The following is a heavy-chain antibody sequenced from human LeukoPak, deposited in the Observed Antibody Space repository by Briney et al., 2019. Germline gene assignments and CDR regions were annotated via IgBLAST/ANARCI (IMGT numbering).Heavy chain of an antibody. V-gene: IGHV3-48*01. D-gene: IGHD3-9*01. Sequence: GGSLRLSCAASGFTFSSFGMNWVRQAPGQGLEWVSYISSSSSTIYYADSVKGRFTISRDNAKNSLYLQMGSLRAEDMAVYYCARVGADNILTGYCDYWGQGTLVTVSS. J-gene: IGHJ4*02. CDR3: ARVGADNILTGYCDY. CDR1: GFTFSSFG. CDR2: ISSSSSTI.